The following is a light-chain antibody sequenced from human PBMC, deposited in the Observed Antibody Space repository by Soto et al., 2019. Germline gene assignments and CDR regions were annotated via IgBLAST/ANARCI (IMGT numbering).Light chain of an antibody. CDR1: SSDVGGYNY. CDR3: RSYTRSSTRL. CDR2: EVS. V-gene: IGLV2-14*01. J-gene: IGLJ1*01. Sequence: QSVLTQHASVSGSPGQSITISCTGTSSDVGGYNYVSWYQQHPGKDPKLMIYEVSNRPSGVSNRFSGSKSGNTASLTISWIQAEDEADYYCRSYTRSSTRLFGTGTKLTVL.